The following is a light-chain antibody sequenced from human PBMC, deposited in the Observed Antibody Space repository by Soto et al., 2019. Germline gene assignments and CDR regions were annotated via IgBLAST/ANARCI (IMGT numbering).Light chain of an antibody. V-gene: IGLV2-8*01. J-gene: IGLJ1*01. CDR3: SSDAGSSNV. CDR1: SSDVGGYNY. Sequence: QSVLTQPPSASGSPGQSVTISCTGTSSDVGGYNYVSWYQQHPGKAPKLMIYEVSKRPSGVPDRFSGSKSGNTASLTVSGLQAEDEAYYYCSSDAGSSNVFGTGTKVTVL. CDR2: EVS.